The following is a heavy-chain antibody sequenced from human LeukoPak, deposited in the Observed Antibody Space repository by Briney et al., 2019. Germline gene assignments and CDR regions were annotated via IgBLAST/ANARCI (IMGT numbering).Heavy chain of an antibody. J-gene: IGHJ5*02. D-gene: IGHD6-13*01. CDR2: IYYSGST. V-gene: IGHV4-39*01. CDR3: ARHGQPLNWFDP. Sequence: PSETLSLTCTVSGFSISSSSYYWGWIRQPPGKGLEWIGTIYYSGSTYYNPSLKSRVTISVDTSKNQFSLKLTSVTAADTAVYYCARHGQPLNWFDPWGQGTLVTVSS. CDR1: GFSISSSSYY.